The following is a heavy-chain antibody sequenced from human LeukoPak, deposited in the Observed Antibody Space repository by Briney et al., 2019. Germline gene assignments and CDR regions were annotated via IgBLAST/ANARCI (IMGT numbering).Heavy chain of an antibody. CDR2: ISSSGSTI. Sequence: GGSLRLSCAASGFIFSSYEMNWVRQAPGKGLEWVSYISSSGSTIYYADSVKGRFTISRDDAKTSLYLQMNSLRAEDTAVYYCARYISPDYWGQGTLVTVSS. CDR3: ARYISPDY. J-gene: IGHJ4*02. V-gene: IGHV3-48*03. CDR1: GFIFSSYE.